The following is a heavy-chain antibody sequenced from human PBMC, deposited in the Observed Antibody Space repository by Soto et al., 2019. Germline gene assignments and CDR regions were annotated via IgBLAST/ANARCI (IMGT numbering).Heavy chain of an antibody. CDR2: VHYTGSA. CDR3: AREGASRFRGFDY. V-gene: IGHV4-59*01. CDR1: GDSINNYY. J-gene: IGHJ4*02. D-gene: IGHD2-2*01. Sequence: QVQLQESGPGLVKPSETLSLTCSVSGDSINNYYWSWVRQPPGKGLEWIGFVHYTGSANYNPSLKSRVTISVGTSKNQFSLRLSSVTAADSGVYYCAREGASRFRGFDYWGQGTLVTVSS.